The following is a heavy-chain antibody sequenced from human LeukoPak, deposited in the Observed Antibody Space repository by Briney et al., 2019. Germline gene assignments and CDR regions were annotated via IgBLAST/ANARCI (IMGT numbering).Heavy chain of an antibody. D-gene: IGHD3-3*01. J-gene: IGHJ4*02. CDR2: LYNAGST. CDR1: GGSIRSSYYY. CDR3: TTEKVDFWSGYYGY. Sequence: ETLSLTCTVSGGSIRSSYYYWGWIRQAPGKGLEWVSVLYNAGSTYYADSVKGRFTISRDNSKNTLYLQMNSLKTEDTAVYYCTTEKVDFWSGYYGYWGQGTLVTVSS. V-gene: IGHV3-53*01.